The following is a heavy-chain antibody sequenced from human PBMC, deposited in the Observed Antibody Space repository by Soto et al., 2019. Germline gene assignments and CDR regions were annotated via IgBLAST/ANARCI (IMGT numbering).Heavy chain of an antibody. Sequence: PSQTLSLTCAISEDSVSSNSAAWNWIRQSPSRGLEWLGRTYYRSKWYNDYAVSVKSRITINPDTSKNQFSLQLNSVTPEDTAVYYCARDILAGSSSSYYYYGMDVWGQGTTVTVSS. V-gene: IGHV6-1*01. CDR2: TYYRSKWYN. CDR1: EDSVSSNSAA. CDR3: ARDILAGSSSSYYYYGMDV. D-gene: IGHD6-6*01. J-gene: IGHJ6*02.